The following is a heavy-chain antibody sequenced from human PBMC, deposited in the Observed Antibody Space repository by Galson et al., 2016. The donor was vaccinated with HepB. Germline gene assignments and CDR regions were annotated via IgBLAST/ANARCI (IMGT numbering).Heavy chain of an antibody. V-gene: IGHV3-49*03. D-gene: IGHD6-19*01. J-gene: IGHJ6*02. CDR2: IKNMAHGETT. Sequence: SLRLSCASSGFTFGDYAMSWYRQAPGKGLEWLGFIKNMAHGETTEYDASLEGRFTISKDDSKTIAFLQMSSLKTEDTAVYYCARAVTYNTGWHVYYGMDVWGQGTTVTVSS. CDR1: GFTFGDYA. CDR3: ARAVTYNTGWHVYYGMDV.